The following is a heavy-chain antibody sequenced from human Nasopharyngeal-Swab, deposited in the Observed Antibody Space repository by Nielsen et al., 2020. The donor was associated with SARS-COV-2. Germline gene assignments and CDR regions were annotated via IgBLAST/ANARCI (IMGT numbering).Heavy chain of an antibody. CDR2: INHSGST. Sequence: LRLSCAVYGGSFSGYYWSWIRQPPGKGLERIGEINHSGSTNYNPSLKSRVTISVDTSKNQFSLKLSSVTAADTAVYYCARDSLTHSGYYLDYWGQGTLVTVSS. D-gene: IGHD3-22*01. J-gene: IGHJ4*02. CDR3: ARDSLTHSGYYLDY. V-gene: IGHV4-34*01. CDR1: GGSFSGYY.